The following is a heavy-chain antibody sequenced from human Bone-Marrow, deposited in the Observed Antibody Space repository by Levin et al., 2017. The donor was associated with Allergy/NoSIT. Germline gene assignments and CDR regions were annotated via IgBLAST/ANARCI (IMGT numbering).Heavy chain of an antibody. Sequence: PGGSLRLSCAASGFTFSSYAMGWVRQAPGKGLEWVSAFSGSGHTTYYADSVKGRFTMSRDNSKNTVYLLMNSLRAEDTALYYCAKFRDGYNYIDYWGQGTLVTVSS. D-gene: IGHD5-24*01. CDR2: FSGSGHTT. CDR1: GFTFSSYA. V-gene: IGHV3-23*01. CDR3: AKFRDGYNYIDY. J-gene: IGHJ4*02.